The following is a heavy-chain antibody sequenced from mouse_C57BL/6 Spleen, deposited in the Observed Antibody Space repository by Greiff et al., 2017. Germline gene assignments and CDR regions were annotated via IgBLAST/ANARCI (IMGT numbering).Heavy chain of an antibody. CDR3: ARRGYYGNYDWYFDV. D-gene: IGHD2-1*01. J-gene: IGHJ1*03. CDR1: GYTFTSYW. CDR2: IYPGSGST. Sequence: VQLQQPGAELVKPGASVKMSCKASGYTFTSYWITWVKQRPGQGLEWIGDIYPGSGSTNYNEKFKSKATLTVDTSSSTAYMQLSSLTSEDSAVYYCARRGYYGNYDWYFDVWGTGTTVTVSS. V-gene: IGHV1-55*01.